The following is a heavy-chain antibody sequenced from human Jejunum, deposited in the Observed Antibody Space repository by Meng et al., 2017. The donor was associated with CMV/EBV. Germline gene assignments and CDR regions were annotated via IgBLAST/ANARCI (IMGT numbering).Heavy chain of an antibody. D-gene: IGHD3-10*01. V-gene: IGHV1-18*01. J-gene: IGHJ4*02. CDR1: GYTFASYG. CDR3: ARGTPGRSYSDY. Sequence: PLLQPGAEVKKPGASVGVSCEASGYTFASYGISWLRQAPGQGLEWMGWFVNNVDTYSAQKFQGRVTMTTDTHTSTAFMELRSLRSDDTAVYYCARGTPGRSYSDYWGQGTLVTVSS. CDR2: FVNNVDT.